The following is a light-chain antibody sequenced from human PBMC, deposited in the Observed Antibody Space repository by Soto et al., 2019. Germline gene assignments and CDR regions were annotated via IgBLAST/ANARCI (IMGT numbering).Light chain of an antibody. CDR3: QQCSTCLYT. J-gene: IGKJ2*01. CDR2: HAA. CDR1: QDVSIF. V-gene: IGKV3-11*02. Sequence: EILLAQSPATLSLSPGERATLSCKASQDVSIFLAWYQQKTGQAPRLLIHHAATRATGVPARFSGSGSGGAFTLTITCLEPEDFAADYCQQCSTCLYTFGQGTKL.